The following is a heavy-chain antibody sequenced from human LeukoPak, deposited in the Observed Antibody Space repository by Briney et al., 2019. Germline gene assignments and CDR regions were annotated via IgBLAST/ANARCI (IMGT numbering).Heavy chain of an antibody. CDR3: ARDRGYSYGYDAFDI. J-gene: IGHJ3*02. D-gene: IGHD5-18*01. CDR1: GGSISSYY. V-gene: IGHV4-59*01. CDR2: IYYSGST. Sequence: LETLSLTCTVSGGSISSYYWSWIRQPPGKGLEWIGYIYYSGSTNYNPSLKSRVTISVDTSKNQFSLKLSSVTAADTAVYYCARDRGYSYGYDAFDIWGQGTMVTVSS.